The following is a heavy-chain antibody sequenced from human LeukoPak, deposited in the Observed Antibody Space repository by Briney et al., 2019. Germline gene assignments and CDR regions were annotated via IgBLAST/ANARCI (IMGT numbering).Heavy chain of an antibody. CDR3: ARDQGEQQRDSGGNWFDP. CDR2: INTNTGNP. J-gene: IGHJ5*02. V-gene: IGHV7-4-1*02. D-gene: IGHD6-13*01. CDR1: GYTFTSHV. Sequence: VASVKVSCKASGYTFTSHVINWVRQAPGQGLEWMGWINTNTGNPTYAQGFTGRFVFSLDTSVSTAYLQISSLKAEDTAVYYCARDQGEQQRDSGGNWFDPWGQGTLVTVSS.